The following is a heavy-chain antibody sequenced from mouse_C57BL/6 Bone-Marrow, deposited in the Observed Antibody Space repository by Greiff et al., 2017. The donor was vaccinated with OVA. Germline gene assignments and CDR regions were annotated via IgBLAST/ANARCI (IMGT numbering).Heavy chain of an antibody. J-gene: IGHJ1*03. D-gene: IGHD1-1*01. Sequence: QVQLQQSGAELAKPGASVKLSCKASGYTFTSYWMHWVKQRPGQGLEWIGYINPSSGYTKYNQKFKDKATLTAYKSSSTAYMQLSSLTYEDSAVYYCARLLREWGYFDVWGTGTTVTVSS. CDR3: ARLLREWGYFDV. CDR2: INPSSGYT. V-gene: IGHV1-7*01. CDR1: GYTFTSYW.